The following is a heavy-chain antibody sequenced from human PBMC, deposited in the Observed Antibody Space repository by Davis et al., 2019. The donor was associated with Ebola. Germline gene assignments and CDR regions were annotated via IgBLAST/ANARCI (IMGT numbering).Heavy chain of an antibody. D-gene: IGHD4-23*01. J-gene: IGHJ4*02. CDR1: GFTFSSYS. Sequence: GESLKISCAASGFTFSSYSMNWVRQAPGKGLEWVSYISSSSTIYYADSVKGRFTISRDNAKNSLYLQMNGLRAEDTAVYYCARGPSTGNSFTYWGQGTLVTVSS. V-gene: IGHV3-48*01. CDR3: ARGPSTGNSFTY. CDR2: ISSSSTI.